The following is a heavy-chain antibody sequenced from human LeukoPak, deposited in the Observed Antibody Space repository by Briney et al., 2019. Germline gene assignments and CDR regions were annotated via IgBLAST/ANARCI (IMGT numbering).Heavy chain of an antibody. CDR3: AKEELLWFGELRRPFDY. CDR1: GFTFSSYA. Sequence: GGSLRLSCAASGFTFSSYAMSWVRQAPGKGLEWVSAISGSGGSTYYADSVKGRFTISRDNSKNTLYLQMNSLRAEGTAVYYCAKEELLWFGELRRPFDYWGQGTLVTVSS. J-gene: IGHJ4*02. D-gene: IGHD3-10*01. CDR2: ISGSGGST. V-gene: IGHV3-23*01.